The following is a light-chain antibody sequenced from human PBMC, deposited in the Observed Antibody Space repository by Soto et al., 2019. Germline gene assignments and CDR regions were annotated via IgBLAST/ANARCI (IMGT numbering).Light chain of an antibody. J-gene: IGKJ5*01. CDR3: QQYDNRPIT. CDR1: QSISSNF. V-gene: IGKV3-20*01. Sequence: EIVLTQSPGILSLSPGERASLSCGASQSISSNFLAWYQQKPGQAPRLLIYGASSRATGIPDRFSGTGSETDFTLTISRLEPEDFAVYYCQQYDNRPITFGQGTRLEIK. CDR2: GAS.